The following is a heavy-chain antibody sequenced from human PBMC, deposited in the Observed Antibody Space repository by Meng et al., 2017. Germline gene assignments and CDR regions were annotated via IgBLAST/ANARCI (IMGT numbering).Heavy chain of an antibody. CDR3: AREADVDTAMVAFDY. CDR1: GYTFTGYY. J-gene: IGHJ4*02. Sequence: ASVKVSCKASGYTFTGYYMHWVRQAPGQGLEWMGWINANSGGTNYAQKFQGRVTMTTDTSTSTAYMELRSLRSDDTAVYYCAREADVDTAMVAFDYWGQGTLVTVSS. D-gene: IGHD5-18*01. V-gene: IGHV1-2*02. CDR2: INANSGGT.